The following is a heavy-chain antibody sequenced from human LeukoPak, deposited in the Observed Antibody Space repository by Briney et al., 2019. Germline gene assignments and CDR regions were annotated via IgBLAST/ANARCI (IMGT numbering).Heavy chain of an antibody. J-gene: IGHJ4*02. CDR3: ARASRGVVMTAIYFDY. V-gene: IGHV3-48*03. CDR1: GFTFSSYD. CDR2: ISTSGYTM. D-gene: IGHD2-21*02. Sequence: GGSLRLSCAASGFTFSSYDMNWVRQAPEKGLEWVSYISTSGYTMYYADSVKGRFTISRDNAKNSLYLQMNSLRAEDMAVYFCARASRGVVMTAIYFDYWGQGTLVTVSS.